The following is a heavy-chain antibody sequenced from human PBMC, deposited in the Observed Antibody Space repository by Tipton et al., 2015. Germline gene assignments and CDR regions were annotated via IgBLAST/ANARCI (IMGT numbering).Heavy chain of an antibody. CDR1: NGSISLAY. D-gene: IGHD3-3*01. V-gene: IGHV4-59*01. CDR2: IFYRGST. Sequence: TLSLTCTISNGSISLAYWSWMRQPPGKGLEWIGSIFYRGSTNYNPSLKSRVTMSVDTSKNQFSLNLSSVTAADTAVYYCARAFWSGFYRGYFDFWGQGTLVTVSS. J-gene: IGHJ4*02. CDR3: ARAFWSGFYRGYFDF.